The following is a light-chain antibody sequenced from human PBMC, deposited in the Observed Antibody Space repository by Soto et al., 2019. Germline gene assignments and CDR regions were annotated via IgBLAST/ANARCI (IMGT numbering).Light chain of an antibody. J-gene: IGKJ5*01. CDR3: MQGQQTPIT. CDR1: QSLLHSSGNNY. CDR2: WGS. Sequence: DIVMTQSPLSLPVTPGEPASMSCRSSQSLLHSSGNNYLDWYVQKPGQSPQLLIYWGSSRASGVPDRFSGSGSGTDFTLKISRVEAEDVGISYCMQGQQTPITFGHGTRLEIK. V-gene: IGKV2-28*01.